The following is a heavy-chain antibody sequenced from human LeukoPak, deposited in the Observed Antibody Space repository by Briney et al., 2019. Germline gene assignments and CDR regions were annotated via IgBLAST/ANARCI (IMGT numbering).Heavy chain of an antibody. Sequence: GGSLRLSCAASGFTFSSYSMNWVRQAPGKGLEWVSSISSSSSYMYYADSVKGRFTISRDNAKNSLYLQMNSLRAEDTAVYYCARTAVVVPAAIQYYYYFDYWGQGTLVTVSS. J-gene: IGHJ4*02. V-gene: IGHV3-21*01. CDR2: ISSSSSYM. CDR3: ARTAVVVPAAIQYYYYFDY. D-gene: IGHD2-2*02. CDR1: GFTFSSYS.